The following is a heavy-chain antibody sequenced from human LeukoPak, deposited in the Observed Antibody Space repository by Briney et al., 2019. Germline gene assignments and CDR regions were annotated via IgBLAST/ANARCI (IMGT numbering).Heavy chain of an antibody. CDR3: ARFAVAVGVDY. Sequence: SQTLSLTCVVSGGSISSNNWWSWVRPPPGKGLEWIGYIYYSGSTNYNPSLKSRVTISVDTSKNQFSLKLSSVTAADTAVYYCARFAVAVGVDYWGQGTLVTVSS. J-gene: IGHJ4*02. D-gene: IGHD6-19*01. CDR2: IYYSGST. CDR1: GGSISSNNW. V-gene: IGHV4-4*02.